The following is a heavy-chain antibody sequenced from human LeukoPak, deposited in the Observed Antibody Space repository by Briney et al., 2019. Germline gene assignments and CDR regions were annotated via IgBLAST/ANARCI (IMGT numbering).Heavy chain of an antibody. Sequence: GGSLRLSCAASGFTFSIYSMNWVRQAPGKGLEWVSYITSSSSTIYYADSVRGRFTISRDNAKNSLYLQMNSLRDEDTAVYYCARVDWMIGAFDIWGQGTMVTVSS. V-gene: IGHV3-48*02. CDR3: ARVDWMIGAFDI. D-gene: IGHD3-22*01. J-gene: IGHJ3*02. CDR2: ITSSSSTI. CDR1: GFTFSIYS.